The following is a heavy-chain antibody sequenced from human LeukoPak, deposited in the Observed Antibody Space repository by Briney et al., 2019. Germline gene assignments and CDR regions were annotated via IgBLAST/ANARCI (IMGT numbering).Heavy chain of an antibody. J-gene: IGHJ6*02. Sequence: SETLSLTCAVYGGSFSGYYWSWIRQPPGKGLEWIGEINHSGSTNYNPSLKSRVTISVDTSKNQFSPKLSSVTAADTAVYYCARGPPRLRDYVWGSYRLYGMDVWGQGTTVTVSS. V-gene: IGHV4-34*01. CDR1: GGSFSGYY. D-gene: IGHD3-16*02. CDR3: ARGPPRLRDYVWGSYRLYGMDV. CDR2: INHSGST.